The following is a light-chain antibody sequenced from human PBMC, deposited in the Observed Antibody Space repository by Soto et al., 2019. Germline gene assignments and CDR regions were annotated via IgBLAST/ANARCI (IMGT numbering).Light chain of an antibody. CDR1: QRVRDS. CDR3: KQRGNWPWT. CDR2: DAS. J-gene: IGKJ1*01. Sequence: EVVLTQSPATLSLSPGERATLSCRASQRVRDSLAWYQQRPGQPPRLLIYDASNMATGLPVRFSGSVSGTDFTLTISSLEPEDSAVYYFKQRGNWPWTFGLGTMVEIK. V-gene: IGKV3-11*01.